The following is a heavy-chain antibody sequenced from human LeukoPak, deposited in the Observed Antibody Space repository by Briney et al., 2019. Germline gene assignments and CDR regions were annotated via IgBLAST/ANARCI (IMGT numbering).Heavy chain of an antibody. J-gene: IGHJ4*02. CDR1: GFTFSSYS. D-gene: IGHD6-6*01. Sequence: GGSLRLSCAASGFTFSSYSMNWVRQAPGKGLEWISYISSSSTIYYADSVKGRFTISRDNSKNTLYLQMNSLRAEDTAVYYCAKVMEYSSSSDLGNFDYWGQGTLVTVSS. CDR2: ISSSSTI. V-gene: IGHV3-48*01. CDR3: AKVMEYSSSSDLGNFDY.